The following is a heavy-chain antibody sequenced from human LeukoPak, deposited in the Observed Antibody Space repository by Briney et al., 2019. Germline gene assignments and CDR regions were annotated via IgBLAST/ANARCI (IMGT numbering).Heavy chain of an antibody. D-gene: IGHD5-18*01. Sequence: PGGSLRLSCAASRLTFSSYAMHWVRQAPGKGLEWVAVISYDGSNKYYADSVKGRFTISRDNSKKTLYLQMNSLRAEDTAVYYCARDYSKDYGMDVWGQGTTVTVSS. V-gene: IGHV3-30-3*01. CDR2: ISYDGSNK. J-gene: IGHJ6*02. CDR1: RLTFSSYA. CDR3: ARDYSKDYGMDV.